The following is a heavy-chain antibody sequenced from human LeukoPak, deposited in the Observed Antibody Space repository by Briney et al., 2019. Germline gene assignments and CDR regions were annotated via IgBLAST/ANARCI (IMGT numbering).Heavy chain of an antibody. CDR1: GFTFSSYS. CDR2: IKQDGSEK. V-gene: IGHV3-7*01. Sequence: GGSLRLSCAASGFTFSSYSMNWVRQAPGKGLEWVANIKQDGSEKYYVDSVKGRFTLSRDNAKDSLYLQMNSLRGDDTAVYYCARGLGLWGQGTRVTVSS. D-gene: IGHD4-11*01. CDR3: ARGLGL. J-gene: IGHJ4*02.